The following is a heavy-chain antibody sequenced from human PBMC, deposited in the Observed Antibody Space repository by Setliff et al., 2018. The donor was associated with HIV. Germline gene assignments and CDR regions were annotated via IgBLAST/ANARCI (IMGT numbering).Heavy chain of an antibody. CDR3: ARVGRSVTGP. CDR1: GGPFSSYS. J-gene: IGHJ5*02. CDR2: IIPMFSIP. Sequence: GASVKVSCKASGGPFSSYSITWVRQAPGQGLEWVGRIIPMFSIPNYSQRFQGRVTITADRSTNTVYMELSSLRSDDTAVYYCARVGRSVTGPWGQGTLVTVSS. V-gene: IGHV1-69*04. D-gene: IGHD6-19*01.